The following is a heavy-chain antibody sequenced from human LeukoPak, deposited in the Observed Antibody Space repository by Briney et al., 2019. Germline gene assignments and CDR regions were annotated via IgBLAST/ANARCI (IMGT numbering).Heavy chain of an antibody. CDR2: SSGYNRDT. CDR3: VRDGDSSGYYFGFDS. D-gene: IGHD3-22*01. Sequence: ASVKVSCKASGYTFTSYGISWVRQAPGQGLEWMGWSSGYNRDTNYAQKFQGRVTMTTDTSTSTAYMELRSLRSDDTAVYYCVRDGDSSGYYFGFDSWGQGTLVTVSS. V-gene: IGHV1-18*01. CDR1: GYTFTSYG. J-gene: IGHJ4*02.